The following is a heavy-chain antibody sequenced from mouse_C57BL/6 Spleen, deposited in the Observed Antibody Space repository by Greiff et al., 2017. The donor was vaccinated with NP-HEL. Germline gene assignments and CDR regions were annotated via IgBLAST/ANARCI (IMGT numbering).Heavy chain of an antibody. J-gene: IGHJ4*01. CDR1: GFSLTSYG. CDR2: IWRGGST. CDR3: ARNWALYAMDY. V-gene: IGHV2-2*01. D-gene: IGHD4-1*01. Sequence: VQLVESGPGLVQPSQSLSITCTVPGFSLTSYGVHWVRQSPGKGLEWLGVIWRGGSTDYNAAFISRLSISKDNSKSQVFFKMNSLQADDTAIYYCARNWALYAMDYWGQGTSVTVSS.